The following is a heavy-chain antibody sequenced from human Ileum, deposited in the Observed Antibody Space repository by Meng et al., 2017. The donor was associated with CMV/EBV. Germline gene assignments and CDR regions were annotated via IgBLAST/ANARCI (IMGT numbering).Heavy chain of an antibody. J-gene: IGHJ4*02. CDR1: GFTLSDTW. CDR3: TNRLRYVGAFDY. D-gene: IGHD3-16*01. Sequence: GESLKISCAASGFTLSDTWQSWVRQAPGKGLEWVGLIKTKTDGETTDYAAPVKGRFVISRDDSKNMLYLQMNSLKTEDTAVYYCTNRLRYVGAFDYWGQGTLVTVSS. CDR2: IKTKTDGETT. V-gene: IGHV3-15*01.